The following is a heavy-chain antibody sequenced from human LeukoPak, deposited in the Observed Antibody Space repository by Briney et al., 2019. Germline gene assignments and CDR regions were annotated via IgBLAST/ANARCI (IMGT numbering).Heavy chain of an antibody. J-gene: IGHJ4*02. CDR3: ASKAYSSSWYGAYGPPEV. Sequence: ASVKVSCKASGYTFTSYGISWVRQAPGQGLEWMGWISAYNGNTNYAQKLQGRVTMTTDTSTSTAYMELRSLRSDDTAVYYCASKAYSSSWYGAYGPPEVWGQGTLVTVSS. V-gene: IGHV1-18*01. CDR1: GYTFTSYG. CDR2: ISAYNGNT. D-gene: IGHD6-13*01.